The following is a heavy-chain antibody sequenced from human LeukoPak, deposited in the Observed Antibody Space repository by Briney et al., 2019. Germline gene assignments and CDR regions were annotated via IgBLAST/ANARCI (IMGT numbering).Heavy chain of an antibody. D-gene: IGHD2-21*02. V-gene: IGHV1-69*13. CDR3: ARALCGGDCYSKLRTEYFQH. Sequence: SVKVSCKASGYTFSSYAISWVRQAPGQGLEWMGGIIPIFGTANYAQKFQGRVTITADESTSTAYMELSSLRSEDTAVYYCARALCGGDCYSKLRTEYFQHWGQGTLVTVSS. CDR1: GYTFSSYA. J-gene: IGHJ1*01. CDR2: IIPIFGTA.